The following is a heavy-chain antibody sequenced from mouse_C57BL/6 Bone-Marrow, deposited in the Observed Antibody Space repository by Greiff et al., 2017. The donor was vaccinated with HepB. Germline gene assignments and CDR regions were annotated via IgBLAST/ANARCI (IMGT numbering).Heavy chain of an antibody. J-gene: IGHJ2*01. D-gene: IGHD2-3*01. CDR1: GFTFSSYG. V-gene: IGHV5-6*01. Sequence: EVQGVESGGDLVKPGGSLKLSSAASGFTFSSYGMSWVRQTPDKRLEWVATISSGGSYTYYPDSVKGRFTISRDNAKNTLYLQMRSLKSEDTAMYYCARHDGPYYFDYWGQGTTLTVSS. CDR2: ISSGGSYT. CDR3: ARHDGPYYFDY.